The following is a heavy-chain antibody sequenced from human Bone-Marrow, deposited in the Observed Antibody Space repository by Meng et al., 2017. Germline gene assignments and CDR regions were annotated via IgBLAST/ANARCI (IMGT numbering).Heavy chain of an antibody. CDR3: AWAPGIAARASYFDY. CDR1: GGTFRSYA. CDR2: IIPIFGTA. D-gene: IGHD6-6*01. Sequence: VKVSCKASGGTFRSYAISWVRQAPGQGLEWMGGIIPIFGTANYAQKFQGRVTITADESTSTAYMELSSLGSEDTAVYYCAWAPGIAARASYFDYWGQGTLVTVSS. J-gene: IGHJ4*02. V-gene: IGHV1-69*13.